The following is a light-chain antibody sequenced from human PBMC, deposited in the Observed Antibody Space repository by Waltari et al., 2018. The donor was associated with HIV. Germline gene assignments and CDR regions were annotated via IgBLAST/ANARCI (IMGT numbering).Light chain of an antibody. V-gene: IGKV1-16*02. CDR2: AAS. CDR3: QQYNDFPLT. CDR1: QGISKN. Sequence: DIQITQSPSALSASIGGRVTITCRASQGISKNSGWLQQQPGKAPKSLIYAASSLHSGVPSKFSGSGSGTDFTLTISGLQPEDFGTYYCQQYNDFPLTFGGGTRVEIK. J-gene: IGKJ4*01.